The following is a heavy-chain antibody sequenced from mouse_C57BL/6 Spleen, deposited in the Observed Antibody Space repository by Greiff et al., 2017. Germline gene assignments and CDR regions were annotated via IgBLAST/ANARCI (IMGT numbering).Heavy chain of an antibody. J-gene: IGHJ4*01. CDR2: ISGGGGNT. Sequence: EVKLVESGGGLVKPGGSLKLSCAASGFTFSSYTMSWVRQTPEKRLEWVATISGGGGNTYYPDSVKGRFTISRDNAKNTLYLQMSSLRSEDTALYYCARQLYAMDYWGQGTSVTVSS. CDR1: GFTFSSYT. V-gene: IGHV5-9*01. CDR3: ARQLYAMDY.